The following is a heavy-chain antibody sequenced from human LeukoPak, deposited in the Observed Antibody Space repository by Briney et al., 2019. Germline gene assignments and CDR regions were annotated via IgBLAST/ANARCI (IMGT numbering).Heavy chain of an antibody. CDR3: ARGPRGYSYGYGRVDY. J-gene: IGHJ4*02. D-gene: IGHD5-18*01. CDR2: IYSSWNT. Sequence: SETLSLTCTVSGGSISSSYYYWGWIRQPPGKGLEWIGSIYSSWNTNYNPSLRSRVTISVDTSKNQFSLKLSSVTAADTAVYYCARGPRGYSYGYGRVDYWGQGTLVTVSS. CDR1: GGSISSSYYY. V-gene: IGHV4-39*07.